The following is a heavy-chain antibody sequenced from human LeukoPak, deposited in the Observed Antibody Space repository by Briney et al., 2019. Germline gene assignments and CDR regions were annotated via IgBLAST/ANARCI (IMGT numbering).Heavy chain of an antibody. CDR1: GGSFSGYY. J-gene: IGHJ3*02. CDR3: ARNYETGIVVVIDAFDI. V-gene: IGHV4-34*01. Sequence: PSKTLSLTCAVYGGSFSGYYWSWIRQPPGKGLEWIGEINHSGSTNYNPSLKTRVTISVDTSKNQFSLKLSSVTAADTAVYYCARNYETGIVVVIDAFDIWGQGTMVTVSS. D-gene: IGHD3-22*01. CDR2: INHSGST.